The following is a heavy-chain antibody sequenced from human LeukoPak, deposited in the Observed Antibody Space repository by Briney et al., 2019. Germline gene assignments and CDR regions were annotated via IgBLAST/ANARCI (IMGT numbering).Heavy chain of an antibody. CDR1: GFTFSGFS. J-gene: IGHJ5*02. CDR2: INGNGDTT. D-gene: IGHD1-7*01. CDR3: ARIGMENFYDL. V-gene: IGHV3-64*02. Sequence: GGSLRLSCAGSGFTFSGFSMHRVRQAPGKGLEYVSAINGNGDTTYYADSVKGRFSISRDNSKNTLYLQMGNLRGEDMALYFCARIGMENFYDLWGQGTLVTVSA.